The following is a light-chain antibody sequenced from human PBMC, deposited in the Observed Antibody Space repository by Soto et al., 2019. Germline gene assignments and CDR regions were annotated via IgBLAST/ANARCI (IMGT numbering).Light chain of an antibody. Sequence: QSALTQPPSVSGSPGQSVAISCTGTKEVATYNRVSWYQQTPGTSPKLLIYDVTKRASGISDRFSGSKSGNTASLTISGLHTDDEGDYYCGLYTIAETVVLGGATKSPS. V-gene: IGLV2-18*01. CDR3: GLYTIAETVV. J-gene: IGLJ2*01. CDR1: KEVATYNR. CDR2: DVT.